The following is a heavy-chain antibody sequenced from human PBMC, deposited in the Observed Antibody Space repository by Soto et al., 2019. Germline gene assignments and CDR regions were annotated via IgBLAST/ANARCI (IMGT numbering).Heavy chain of an antibody. D-gene: IGHD3-22*01. V-gene: IGHV1-2*04. Sequence: ASVKVSCKASGYTFTGYYMHWVRQAPGQGLEWMGWINPNSGGTNYAQKFQGWVTMTRDTSISTAYMELSRLRSDDTAVYYCARDLMGCFITGPYAVDYYYYGMDGWGQGTTPTAPS. CDR2: INPNSGGT. CDR1: GYTFTGYY. CDR3: ARDLMGCFITGPYAVDYYYYGMDG. J-gene: IGHJ6*02.